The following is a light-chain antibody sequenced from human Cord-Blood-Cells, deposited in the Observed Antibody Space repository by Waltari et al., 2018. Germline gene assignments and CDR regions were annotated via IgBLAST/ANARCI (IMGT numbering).Light chain of an antibody. Sequence: QAVLTQPASLSASPGASARLTCTFRSGINVGTYRIYWHQQKPGSPPQYLLRYKSDSDKQQGSGVPSRFSGSKDASANAGILLISGLQSEDEADYYCMIWHSSAVVFGGGTKLTVL. V-gene: IGLV5-45*01. CDR1: SGINVGTYR. J-gene: IGLJ2*01. CDR2: YKSDSDK. CDR3: MIWHSSAVV.